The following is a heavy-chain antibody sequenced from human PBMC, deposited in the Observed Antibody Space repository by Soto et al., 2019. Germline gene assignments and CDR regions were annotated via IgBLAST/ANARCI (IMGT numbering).Heavy chain of an antibody. CDR1: GFTFDSYS. J-gene: IGHJ4*02. D-gene: IGHD5-18*01. CDR2: IDSSSSNK. Sequence: EVQLVESGGGLVQPGGSLRLSCAASGFTFDSYSMNWVRQAPGKGLEWVSYIDSSSSNKHYADSVKGRFTISRDNAKKALYLQMSSLRDEDTAVYYCARDDDSAMALNFAYWGQGTLVTVSS. CDR3: ARDDDSAMALNFAY. V-gene: IGHV3-48*02.